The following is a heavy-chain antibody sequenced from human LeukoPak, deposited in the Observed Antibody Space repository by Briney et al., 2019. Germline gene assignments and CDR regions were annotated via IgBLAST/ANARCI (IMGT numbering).Heavy chain of an antibody. V-gene: IGHV3-43*02. CDR2: ISGDGGNT. D-gene: IGHD3-10*01. CDR3: AKGPSGGSGYYYYYYYMDV. J-gene: IGHJ6*03. CDR1: GFTFDDYA. Sequence: GGSLRLSYAAAGFTFDDYAMHWVRQAPGKGLEWVSLISGDGGNTYYADSVKGRFTISRDHSKNSLYLQMNSLRTEDTALYYCAKGPSGGSGYYYYYYYMDVWGKGTTVTVSS.